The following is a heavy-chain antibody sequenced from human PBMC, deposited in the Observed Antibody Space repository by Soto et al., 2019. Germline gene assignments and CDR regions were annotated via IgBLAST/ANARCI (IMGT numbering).Heavy chain of an antibody. J-gene: IGHJ6*02. D-gene: IGHD3-10*01. CDR1: GLTCRSLA. CDR2: ISGSGGST. Sequence: WGPMRLPWAALGLTCRSLAVRCLLKATRKGLELFSAISGSGGSTYYADPVKGRFTISRDNSKNTLYLLMNSLRAEDTAVYYCAKAVFRGRGVIPKSHYYGIDVWGQGITVTGPS. CDR3: AKAVFRGRGVIPKSHYYGIDV. V-gene: IGHV3-23*01.